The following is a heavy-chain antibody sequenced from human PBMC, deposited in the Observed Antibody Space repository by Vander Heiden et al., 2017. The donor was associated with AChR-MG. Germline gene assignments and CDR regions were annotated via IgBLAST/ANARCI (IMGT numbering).Heavy chain of an antibody. Sequence: QVQLVQSGAEVKKPGASVKVSCKASGYTFTGYYMHWVRQAPGQGLEWMGWINPNSGGTNYAQKFQGRVTMTRDTSISTAYMELSRLRSDDTAVYYCARELLRFLEWQGMDVWGQGTTVTVSS. CDR2: INPNSGGT. CDR1: GYTFTGYY. V-gene: IGHV1-2*02. CDR3: ARELLRFLEWQGMDV. D-gene: IGHD3-3*01. J-gene: IGHJ6*02.